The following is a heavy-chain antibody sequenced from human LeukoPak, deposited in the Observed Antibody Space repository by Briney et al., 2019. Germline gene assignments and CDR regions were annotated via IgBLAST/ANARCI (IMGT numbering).Heavy chain of an antibody. V-gene: IGHV4-59*01. CDR2: IYYSGST. D-gene: IGHD3-3*01. CDR1: GGSISSYY. CDR3: ARDKWSGEAFDI. Sequence: SETLCLTCTVSGGSISSYYWSWIRQPPGKGLEWVGYIYYSGSTNYNPSLKSRVTISVDTSKNQFALKLSSATAADTSLYYCARDKWSGEAFDIWGQGTMVTVSS. J-gene: IGHJ3*02.